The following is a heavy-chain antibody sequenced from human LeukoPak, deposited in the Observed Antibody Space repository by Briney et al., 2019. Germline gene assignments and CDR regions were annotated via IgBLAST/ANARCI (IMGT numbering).Heavy chain of an antibody. CDR2: INWNGGST. CDR1: GFTFSSYW. J-gene: IGHJ3*02. Sequence: GESLRLSSAASGFTFSSYWMTWVRQAPGKGLEWVSVINWNGGSTGYADSVKGRFTISRDNAKNSLYLQMNSLRAEDTALYYCARGLSIAVARAAFDIWGQGTMVTVSS. V-gene: IGHV3-20*04. D-gene: IGHD6-19*01. CDR3: ARGLSIAVARAAFDI.